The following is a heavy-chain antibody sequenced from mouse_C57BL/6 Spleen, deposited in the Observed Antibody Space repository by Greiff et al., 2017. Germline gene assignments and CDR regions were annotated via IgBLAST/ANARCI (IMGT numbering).Heavy chain of an antibody. D-gene: IGHD2-3*01. J-gene: IGHJ4*01. Sequence: VKLMESGPGLVAPSQSLSITCTVSGFSLTSYGVHWVRQPPGKGLEWLVVIWSDGSTTYNSALKSRLSISKDNSKSQVFLKMNSIQTEDTDMYYCARHVYDGYAAGAMDYWGQGTSVTVSS. CDR2: IWSDGST. CDR3: ARHVYDGYAAGAMDY. V-gene: IGHV2-6-1*01. CDR1: GFSLTSYG.